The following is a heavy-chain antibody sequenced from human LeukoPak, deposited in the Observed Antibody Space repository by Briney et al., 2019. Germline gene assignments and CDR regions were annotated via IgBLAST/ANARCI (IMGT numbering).Heavy chain of an antibody. CDR2: IYPGDSDT. CDR1: GYSSTSYW. D-gene: IGHD3-22*01. Sequence: GESLKISCKGSGYSSTSYWIGWVRQMPGKGLEWMGIIYPGDSDTRYSPSFQGQVTISADKSISTAYLQWSSLKASDTAMYYCAMTYYYDSSGYYCDYWGQGTLVTVSS. V-gene: IGHV5-51*01. J-gene: IGHJ4*02. CDR3: AMTYYYDSSGYYCDY.